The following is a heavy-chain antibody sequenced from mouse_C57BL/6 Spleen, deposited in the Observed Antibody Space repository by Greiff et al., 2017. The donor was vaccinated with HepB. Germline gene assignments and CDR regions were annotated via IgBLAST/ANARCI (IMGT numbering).Heavy chain of an antibody. CDR2: IYPGSGSI. D-gene: IGHD2-3*01. J-gene: IGHJ4*01. V-gene: IGHV1-55*01. Sequence: QVHVKQPGAELVKPGASVKMSCKGSGYIFTTYWITWVKQRPGQGLEWIGDIYPGSGSINYNEKFKNKATLTVDTSSSTSYMQFSSLTSEDSAVYYCARNGYSTYYYAMDYWGQGTSVIVSS. CDR3: ARNGYSTYYYAMDY. CDR1: GYIFTTYW.